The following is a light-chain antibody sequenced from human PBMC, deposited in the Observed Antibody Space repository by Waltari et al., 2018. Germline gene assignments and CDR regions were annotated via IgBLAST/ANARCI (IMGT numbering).Light chain of an antibody. CDR2: EVS. CDR1: SNDIGGYNY. J-gene: IGLJ3*02. Sequence: QSALTQPASVSGSPGQSITISCTGTSNDIGGYNYVSWYQQHPGKAPKLMIFEVSKRPSGVSQRFSGSKSDNTASLTISGLQAEDEADYFCKSYTTSNTWVFGGGTKLTVL. V-gene: IGLV2-14*01. CDR3: KSYTTSNTWV.